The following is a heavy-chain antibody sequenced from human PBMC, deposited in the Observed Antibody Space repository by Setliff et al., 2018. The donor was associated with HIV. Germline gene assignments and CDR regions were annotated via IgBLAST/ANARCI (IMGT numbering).Heavy chain of an antibody. CDR1: GYTFTSYT. CDR3: ARDPDSGYDSGAFDI. CDR2: INAGNANT. V-gene: IGHV1-3*01. Sequence: ASVKVSCKASGYTFTSYTIHWVRQAPGQRLEWMGWINAGNANTKYSQKFQGRVTITRDISASTAYMELISLRSEDTAVYYCARDPDSGYDSGAFDIWAKGQWSPSPQ. J-gene: IGHJ3*02. D-gene: IGHD5-12*01.